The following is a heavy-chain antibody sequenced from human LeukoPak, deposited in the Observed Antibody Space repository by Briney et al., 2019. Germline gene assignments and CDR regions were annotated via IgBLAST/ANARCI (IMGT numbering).Heavy chain of an antibody. D-gene: IGHD2-2*01. CDR3: ARPAPEGFYYYYMDV. CDR1: GFTFSDYY. J-gene: IGHJ6*03. V-gene: IGHV3-11*04. Sequence: GGSLRLSCAASGFTFSDYYMSWIRQAPGKGLEWVSYISSSGNTIYYADSVKGRFTISRDNAKNSLHLQMNSLRAEDTAVYYCARPAPEGFYYYYMDVWGKGTTVTVSS. CDR2: ISSSGNTI.